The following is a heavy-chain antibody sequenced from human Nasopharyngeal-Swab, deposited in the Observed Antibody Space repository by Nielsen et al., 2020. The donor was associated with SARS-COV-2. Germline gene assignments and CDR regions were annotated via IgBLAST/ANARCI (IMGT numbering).Heavy chain of an antibody. CDR3: ARAPGVDYYYMDV. CDR2: INPGTVNT. Sequence: SVKVSCKVSGYTFTNYGIHWVRQAPGQRLEWMGWINPGTVNTKYSQKFQGRVTISRDTSASTAYMELSSLRSEDTAVYYCARAPGVDYYYMDVWGNGTTVTVSS. CDR1: GYTFTNYG. V-gene: IGHV1-3*01. J-gene: IGHJ6*03.